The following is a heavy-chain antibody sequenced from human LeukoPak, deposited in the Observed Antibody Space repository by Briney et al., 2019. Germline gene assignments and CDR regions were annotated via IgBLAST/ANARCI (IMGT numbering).Heavy chain of an antibody. CDR3: ARDLNWNDGN. D-gene: IGHD1-1*01. J-gene: IGHJ4*02. CDR1: GDSISNNNW. Sequence: PSGTLSLTCAVSGDSISNNNWWSWVRQTPGEGLEWIGEIHHSGRTNHNPSLEGRVTISADKSKNQVSLMVRYMTAADTAVYYCARDLNWNDGNWGQGTLVTVSS. V-gene: IGHV4-4*02. CDR2: IHHSGRT.